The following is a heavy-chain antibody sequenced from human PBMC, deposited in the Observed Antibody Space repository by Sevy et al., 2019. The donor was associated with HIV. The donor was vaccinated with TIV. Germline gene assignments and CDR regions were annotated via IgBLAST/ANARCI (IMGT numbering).Heavy chain of an antibody. CDR2: IWYDGSNT. CDR3: ARDPHEIMLSGSYYLY. D-gene: IGHD1-26*01. V-gene: IGHV3-33*01. J-gene: IGHJ4*02. CDR1: GFIFSYYG. Sequence: GGSLRLSCAASGFIFSYYGMHWVRQAPGKGLEWVAVIWYDGSNTIYADSVKGRFTNSRDNSKNILYLQMNSLRDEDTAVYYCARDPHEIMLSGSYYLYWGQGTRVTVSS.